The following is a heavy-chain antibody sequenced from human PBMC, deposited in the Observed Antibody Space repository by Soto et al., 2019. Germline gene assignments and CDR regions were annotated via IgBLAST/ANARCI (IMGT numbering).Heavy chain of an antibody. CDR1: GFTFSNAW. J-gene: IGHJ4*02. Sequence: EVQLVESGGGLVKPGGSLRLSCAASGFTFSNAWMSWVRQAPGKGLEWVGRIKSKPDCGTTDYAAPVKGRFTISRDDSKNTLYLQMNSLKTEDTAVYYCTTLYGDYDFDYWGQGTLVTVSS. D-gene: IGHD4-17*01. CDR3: TTLYGDYDFDY. V-gene: IGHV3-15*01. CDR2: IKSKPDCGTT.